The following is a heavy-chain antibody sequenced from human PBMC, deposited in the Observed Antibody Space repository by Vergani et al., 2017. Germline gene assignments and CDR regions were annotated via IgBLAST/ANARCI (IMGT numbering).Heavy chain of an antibody. D-gene: IGHD1-7*01. CDR3: AKVVEATTVTTSSFANYYYYYGMDV. Sequence: QLLESGGGLVQPGGSLRLSCAASGFTFSSYAMSWVRQAPGKGLEWVSAISGSGGRTYYADSVKGRFTISRDNSKNTLYLQMNSLRAEDTAVYDCAKVVEATTVTTSSFANYYYYYGMDVWGQGTTVTVSS. J-gene: IGHJ6*02. V-gene: IGHV3-23*01. CDR1: GFTFSSYA. CDR2: ISGSGGRT.